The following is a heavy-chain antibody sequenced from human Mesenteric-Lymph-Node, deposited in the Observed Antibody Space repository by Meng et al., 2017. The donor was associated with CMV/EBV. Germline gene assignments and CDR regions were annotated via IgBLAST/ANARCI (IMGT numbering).Heavy chain of an antibody. CDR1: GYTFTSYY. J-gene: IGHJ3*02. Sequence: ASVKVSCKASGYTFTSYYMHWVRQAPGQGLEWMGIINPSGGSTSYAQKFQGRVTMTRDTSTSTVYMELSSLRSEDTAVYYCARDSDTAMADDAFDIWGQGTMVTVSS. CDR2: INPSGGST. D-gene: IGHD5-18*01. CDR3: ARDSDTAMADDAFDI. V-gene: IGHV1-46*01.